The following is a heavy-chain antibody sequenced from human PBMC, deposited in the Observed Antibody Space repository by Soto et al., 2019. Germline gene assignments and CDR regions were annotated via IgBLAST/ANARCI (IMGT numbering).Heavy chain of an antibody. V-gene: IGHV3-23*01. CDR2: ISGSGGST. J-gene: IGHJ3*02. CDR3: ARGTAVTTHPDAFDI. Sequence: EVQLLESGGGLVQPGGSLRLSCAASGFTFSSYAMSWIRQAPGKGLEWVSAISGSGGSTYYADSVKGRFTISRDNSKNTLYLQMNSLRAEDTAVYYCARGTAVTTHPDAFDIWGQGTMVTVSS. D-gene: IGHD4-17*01. CDR1: GFTFSSYA.